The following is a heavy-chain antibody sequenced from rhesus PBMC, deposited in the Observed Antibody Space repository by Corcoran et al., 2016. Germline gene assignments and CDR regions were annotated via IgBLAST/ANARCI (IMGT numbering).Heavy chain of an antibody. D-gene: IGHD3-9*01. V-gene: IGHV4-99*02. CDR3: AREYYEDDYGYYYPFDY. CDR2: ISGSSGST. Sequence: QVQLQESGPGLVKPSETLSLTCAVSGYSISSGYYWGWIRQPPGKGLEYIGYISGSSGSTYYNPSLKSRVTISKDTSKIQFSLKLSCVTAADTAVYYCAREYYEDDYGYYYPFDYWGQGVLVTVSS. CDR1: GYSISSGYY. J-gene: IGHJ4*01.